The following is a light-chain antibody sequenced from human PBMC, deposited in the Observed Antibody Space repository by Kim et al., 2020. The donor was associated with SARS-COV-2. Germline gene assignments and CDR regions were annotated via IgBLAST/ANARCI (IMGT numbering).Light chain of an antibody. CDR3: SSYTSNNTQV. Sequence: GQSNTLTCTGTSSDVVTYKYVSWYQQHPGKAPKLMIYDVTDRPSGISTRFSGSKSGNTASLTISGLQAEDEADYYCSSYTSNNTQVFGGGTQLTVL. V-gene: IGLV2-14*03. CDR1: SSDVVTYKY. CDR2: DVT. J-gene: IGLJ3*02.